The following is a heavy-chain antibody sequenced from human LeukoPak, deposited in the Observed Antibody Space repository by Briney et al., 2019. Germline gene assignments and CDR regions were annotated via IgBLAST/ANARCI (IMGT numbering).Heavy chain of an antibody. D-gene: IGHD2-15*01. Sequence: SVKVSCKASGGTLSSYGITWVRQAPGQGLEWMGGVIPILATSNYAEKFQGGVTITADESTSTAYMELSSLRFEDTAVYYCARVTPDYSRWFDPWGQGTLVTVSS. V-gene: IGHV1-69*13. CDR2: VIPILATS. CDR1: GGTLSSYG. CDR3: ARVTPDYSRWFDP. J-gene: IGHJ5*02.